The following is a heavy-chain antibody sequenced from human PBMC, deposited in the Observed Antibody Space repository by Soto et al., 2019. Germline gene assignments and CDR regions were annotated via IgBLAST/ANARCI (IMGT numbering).Heavy chain of an antibody. J-gene: IGHJ6*03. D-gene: IGHD4-17*01. V-gene: IGHV3-48*01. CDR2: ISSSSSTI. CDR1: GFTFSSYS. CDR3: ARVKRDYGDYYYYYMDV. Sequence: GGSLRLSCAASGFTFSSYSMNWVRQAPGKGLEWVSYISSSSSTIYYADSVKGRFTISRDNAKNSLYLQMNSLRAEDTAVYYCARVKRDYGDYYYYYMDVWGKGTTVTVSS.